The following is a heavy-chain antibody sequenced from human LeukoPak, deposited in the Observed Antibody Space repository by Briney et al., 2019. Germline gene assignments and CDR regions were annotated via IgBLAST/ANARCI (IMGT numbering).Heavy chain of an antibody. Sequence: GGSLRLSCAGSGFTFSSYAMSWVRQATGKGLEWVSGISGSGGSTYYADSVKGRFTISRDNSKNTLYLQMNSLRAEDTAVFYCAKENYGDFDYWGQGTLVTVSS. V-gene: IGHV3-23*01. CDR3: AKENYGDFDY. CDR2: ISGSGGST. CDR1: GFTFSSYA. J-gene: IGHJ4*02. D-gene: IGHD4-17*01.